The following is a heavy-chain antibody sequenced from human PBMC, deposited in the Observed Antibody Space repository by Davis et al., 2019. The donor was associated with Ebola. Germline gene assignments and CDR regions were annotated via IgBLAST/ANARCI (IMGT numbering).Heavy chain of an antibody. CDR2: IYFSGNT. J-gene: IGHJ3*02. D-gene: IGHD1-26*01. CDR1: GGSISSYY. Sequence: PSETLSLTCTVSGGSISSYYWSWIRQPPGKGLEWIGSIYFSGNTNYSPSLKSRVTISVDTSKNQFSLKLSSVTAADTVVYYCERERPPNSVNYLHAFDIWGQGTMVTVSS. V-gene: IGHV4-59*01. CDR3: ERERPPNSVNYLHAFDI.